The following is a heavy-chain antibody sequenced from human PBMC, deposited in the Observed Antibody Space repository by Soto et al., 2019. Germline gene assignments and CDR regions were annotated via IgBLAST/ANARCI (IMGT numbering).Heavy chain of an antibody. V-gene: IGHV4-30-4*01. J-gene: IGHJ6*02. CDR1: GGSISSGDYY. Sequence: SETLSLTCTVPGGSISSGDYYWSWIRQPPGKGLEWIGYIYYSGTTYYNPSLKSRVTISVDTSKNQFSLKVNSVTAADTAVYYCARALIQLWPHYYYGMDVWGQGTTVTVSS. CDR3: ARALIQLWPHYYYGMDV. CDR2: IYYSGTT. D-gene: IGHD5-18*01.